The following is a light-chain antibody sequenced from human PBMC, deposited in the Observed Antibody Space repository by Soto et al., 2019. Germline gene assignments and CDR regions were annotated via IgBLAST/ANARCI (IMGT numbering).Light chain of an antibody. J-gene: IGLJ2*01. V-gene: IGLV7-46*01. CDR1: PGAVTSGHY. CDR2: DTS. Sequence: QAVVTQEPSLTVSPGGTVTLTCGSTPGAVTSGHYPYWFQKKPGQAPRTLIYDTSNKHSWTPARFSGSLLGGKAALTLSGAQPEDEAEYYCLLSYSGARGVFGGGTKVTVL. CDR3: LLSYSGARGV.